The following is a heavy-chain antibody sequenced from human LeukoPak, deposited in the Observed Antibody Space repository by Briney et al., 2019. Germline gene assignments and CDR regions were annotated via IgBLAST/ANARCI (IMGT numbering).Heavy chain of an antibody. Sequence: GGSLRLSCSASGFTFSSYAMHWVRQAPGKGLEYVSAISSNGGSTYYADSVKGRFTISRDNSKNTLYLQMSSLRAEDTAVYYCARASPLIGAGGYYFDYWGQGTLVTVSS. CDR3: ARASPLIGAGGYYFDY. D-gene: IGHD3-16*01. J-gene: IGHJ4*02. V-gene: IGHV3-64D*06. CDR1: GFTFSSYA. CDR2: ISSNGGST.